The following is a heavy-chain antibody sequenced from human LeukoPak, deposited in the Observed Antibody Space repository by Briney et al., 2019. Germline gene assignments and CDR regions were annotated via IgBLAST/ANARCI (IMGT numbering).Heavy chain of an antibody. V-gene: IGHV3-30*18. D-gene: IGHD6-13*01. CDR1: GFTFSSYG. CDR3: AKVSYSSSWYGDFDY. J-gene: IGHJ4*02. Sequence: GGSLRLSCAASGFTFSSYGMHWVRQAPGKGLEWGGVISYDGSKKYYADSVKGRFTISRDNSKNTLYLQMNSLRAEDTAVYYCAKVSYSSSWYGDFDYWGQGTLVTVSS. CDR2: ISYDGSKK.